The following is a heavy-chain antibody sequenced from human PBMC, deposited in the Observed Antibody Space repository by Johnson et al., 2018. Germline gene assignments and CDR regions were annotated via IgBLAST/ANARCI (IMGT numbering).Heavy chain of an antibody. J-gene: IGHJ4*02. CDR2: IKSKTDGETT. CDR1: GFTFSNAW. Sequence: VQLVQSGGGLVKPGGSLRLSCAASGFTFSNAWMNWVRPAPGKGLVGVGRIKSKTDGETTDYAAPVKGRFTITRDDSKNTLYLQMNSLKTEYTALYYWRGWNDHWGQGTLVTVSS. CDR3: RGWNDH. V-gene: IGHV3-15*07. D-gene: IGHD1-1*01.